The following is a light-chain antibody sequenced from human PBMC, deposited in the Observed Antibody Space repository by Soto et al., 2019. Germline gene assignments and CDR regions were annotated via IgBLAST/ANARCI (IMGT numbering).Light chain of an antibody. J-gene: IGKJ4*01. Sequence: EIVLTQSPDTLSLSPGERATLSCRASQTVSSNYLAWCQQRPGQAPRLLIYNAFNRATGIPDRFSGSGSGTDFTLTISRLEPEDFAVYYCQQYGSSPGTFGGGTKVDIK. CDR1: QTVSSNY. CDR2: NAF. V-gene: IGKV3-20*01. CDR3: QQYGSSPGT.